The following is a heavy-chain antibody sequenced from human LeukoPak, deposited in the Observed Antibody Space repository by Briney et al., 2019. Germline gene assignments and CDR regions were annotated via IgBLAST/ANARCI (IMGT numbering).Heavy chain of an antibody. CDR2: INPSSGNR. J-gene: IGHJ6*02. Sequence: ASVKVSCKASGYTFTSLDINWVRQATGQGLEWMGWINPSSGNRGYAQQFQGRVTITRDTSISTVYMELSSLRSEDTAVYYCARGHYSSSWNRYYYYYYGMDVWGQGTTVTVSS. CDR3: ARGHYSSSWNRYYYYYYGMDV. CDR1: GYTFTSLD. D-gene: IGHD6-13*01. V-gene: IGHV1-8*01.